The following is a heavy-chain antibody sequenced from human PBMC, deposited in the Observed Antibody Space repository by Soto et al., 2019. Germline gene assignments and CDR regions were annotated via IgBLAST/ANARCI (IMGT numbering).Heavy chain of an antibody. D-gene: IGHD2-8*01. V-gene: IGHV3-23*01. CDR1: GFTFSTYA. Sequence: EVQLLESGGGLVQPGGSLRLSCAAAGFTFSTYAMSWVRQAPGKGLEWVSTITTSGGNTYYADSVQGRFTISRDNYKNTLSLKMNSLRAEDTAVYYCAGRYCTNGVCYTNYYYYIDVWGKGTTVTVSS. CDR3: AGRYCTNGVCYTNYYYYIDV. CDR2: ITTSGGNT. J-gene: IGHJ6*03.